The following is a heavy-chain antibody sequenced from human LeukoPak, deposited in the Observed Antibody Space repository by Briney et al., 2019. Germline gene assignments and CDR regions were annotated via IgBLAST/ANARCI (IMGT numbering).Heavy chain of an antibody. J-gene: IGHJ6*02. D-gene: IGHD5-18*01. CDR2: INSDGSST. Sequence: PGGSLRLSCAASGFTLSSYWMHWVRQAPGKGPVWVSRINSDGSSTSYADSVKGRFTISRDNAKNTLYLQTNSLRAEDTAVYYCARDHVVGLWPYYYGMDVWGQGTTVTVSS. CDR1: GFTLSSYW. CDR3: ARDHVVGLWPYYYGMDV. V-gene: IGHV3-74*01.